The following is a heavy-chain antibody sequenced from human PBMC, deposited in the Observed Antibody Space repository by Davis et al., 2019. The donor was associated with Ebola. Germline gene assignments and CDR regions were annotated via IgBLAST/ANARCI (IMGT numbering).Heavy chain of an antibody. D-gene: IGHD6-13*01. CDR3: ASDPFLYSSSWTGVDY. CDR1: GFTFSDYY. J-gene: IGHJ4*02. V-gene: IGHV3-11*01. Sequence: GESLKISCAASGFTFSDYYMSWIRQAPGKGLEWVSYISGGGRTIYYADSVKGRFTISRDNAKNSLYLQMNSLRAKDTAGYYCASDPFLYSSSWTGVDYWGQGTLVTVSS. CDR2: ISGGGRTI.